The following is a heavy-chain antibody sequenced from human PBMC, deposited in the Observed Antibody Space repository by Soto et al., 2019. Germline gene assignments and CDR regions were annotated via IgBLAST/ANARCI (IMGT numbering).Heavy chain of an antibody. D-gene: IGHD5-18*01. CDR1: GGTFSSYA. V-gene: IGHV1-69*13. J-gene: IGHJ6*02. CDR2: IIPIFGTA. CDR3: ARAKSGYSYGYYYYYGMDV. Sequence: SVKVSCKASGGTFSSYAISWVRQAPGQGLEWMGGIIPIFGTANYAQKFQGRVTITADESTSTAYMELSSLRSEDTAVYYCARAKSGYSYGYYYYYGMDVWGQGTTVTVSS.